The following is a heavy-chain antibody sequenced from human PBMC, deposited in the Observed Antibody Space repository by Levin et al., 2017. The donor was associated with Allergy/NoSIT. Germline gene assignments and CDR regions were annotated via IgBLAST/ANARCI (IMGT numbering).Heavy chain of an antibody. V-gene: IGHV3-9*01. J-gene: IGHJ3*02. CDR1: GFTFDDYA. Sequence: GGSLLLSCAASGFTFDDYAMHWVRQAPGHGLAFVSGISWNSGSIGYADSVKGRFTISRDNAKNSLYLQMNSLRTEDTALYYCARDNIGLPDAFDIWGQGTMVIVSS. CDR3: ARDNIGLPDAFDI. CDR2: ISWNSGSI. D-gene: IGHD3-10*01.